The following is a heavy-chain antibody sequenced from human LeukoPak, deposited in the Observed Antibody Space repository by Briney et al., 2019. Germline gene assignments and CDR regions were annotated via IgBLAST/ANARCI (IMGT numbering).Heavy chain of an antibody. V-gene: IGHV1-46*01. D-gene: IGHD2/OR15-2a*01. CDR2: INPSGGST. CDR1: GYTFTSYY. Sequence: ASVKVSCKASGYTFTSYYMHWVRQAPGQGLEWMGIINPSGGSTSYAQKFQGRVTMTRDTSTSTVYMELSSLRSEDTAVYYCAREGPCNSSACQRGPFDYWGQGAVVTVSS. CDR3: AREGPCNSSACQRGPFDY. J-gene: IGHJ4*02.